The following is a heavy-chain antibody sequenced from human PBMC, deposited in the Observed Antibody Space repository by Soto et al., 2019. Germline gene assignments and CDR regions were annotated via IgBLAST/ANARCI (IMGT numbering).Heavy chain of an antibody. CDR1: GFTFSTYG. J-gene: IGHJ4*02. Sequence: VQLGECGGGVVQPGRSLRLSCAASGFTFSTYGMHWVRQAPGKGLEWVAVISYDGSNKYYADSVKGRFTISRDNSKNTLYLQMNSLRAEDTAVYYCAKVPDYDSTGYYSIYDYWGQGTLVTVSS. V-gene: IGHV3-30*18. CDR2: ISYDGSNK. D-gene: IGHD3-22*01. CDR3: AKVPDYDSTGYYSIYDY.